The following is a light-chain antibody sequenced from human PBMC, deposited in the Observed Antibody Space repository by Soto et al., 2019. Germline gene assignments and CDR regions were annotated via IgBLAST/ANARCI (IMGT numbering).Light chain of an antibody. CDR2: WAS. CDR3: QQYYGTPIT. Sequence: DIVMTQSPDSLAVSLGERATINCKSSQSILSSSNNKNYLGWYQKKPGQPPKLLIYWASTRESGVPDRLSGSGSGTDFTPTISSLQAEDVAVYYCQQYYGTPITFGGGTKVEIK. CDR1: QSILSSSNNKNY. J-gene: IGKJ4*01. V-gene: IGKV4-1*01.